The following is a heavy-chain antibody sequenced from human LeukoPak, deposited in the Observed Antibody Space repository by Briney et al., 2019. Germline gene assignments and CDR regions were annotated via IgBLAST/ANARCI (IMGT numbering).Heavy chain of an antibody. V-gene: IGHV4-59*08. J-gene: IGHJ4*02. D-gene: IGHD6-19*01. Sequence: SETLSLTCTVSGGSISSYYWSWIRQPPGKGLEWIGYIYYSGSTNYNPSLKSRVTISVDTSKNQFSLKLGSVTAADTAVYYCARQIAVAGPSFDYWGQGTLVTVSS. CDR1: GGSISSYY. CDR3: ARQIAVAGPSFDY. CDR2: IYYSGST.